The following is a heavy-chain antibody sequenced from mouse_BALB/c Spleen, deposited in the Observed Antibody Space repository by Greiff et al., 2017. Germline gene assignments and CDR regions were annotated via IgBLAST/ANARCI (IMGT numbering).Heavy chain of an antibody. V-gene: IGHV1S136*01. D-gene: IGHD1-1*01. CDR2: IYPYNDGT. Sequence: EVKLQQSGPELVKPGASVKISCKASGYTFTDYNMHWVKQSHGKSLEWIGYIYPYNDGTEYTEKFKGKATLTLDKSSSTAYMDLSSLTSEDSTVYYCARGDTTVNYFDYWGQGTTLTVSS. CDR1: GYTFTDYN. J-gene: IGHJ2*01. CDR3: ARGDTTVNYFDY.